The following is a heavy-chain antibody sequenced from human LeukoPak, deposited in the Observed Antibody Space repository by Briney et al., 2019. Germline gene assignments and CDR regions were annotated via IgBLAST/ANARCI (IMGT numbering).Heavy chain of an antibody. CDR2: ISGSGGST. CDR3: AKGYCSSTSCYRQDY. Sequence: QSGGSLRLSCAASGFTFSSYAMSWVRQAPGKGLEWVLGISGSGGSTYYADSVKGRFTISRDNSKSTLYLQMNSLRAEDTAVYYCAKGYCSSTSCYRQDYWGQGTLVTVSS. CDR1: GFTFSSYA. D-gene: IGHD2-2*01. J-gene: IGHJ4*02. V-gene: IGHV3-23*01.